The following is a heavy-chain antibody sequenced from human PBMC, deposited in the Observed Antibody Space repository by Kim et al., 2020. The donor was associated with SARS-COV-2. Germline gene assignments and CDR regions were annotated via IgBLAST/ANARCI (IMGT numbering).Heavy chain of an antibody. Sequence: GGSLRLSCTASGFTFGDYAMSWFRQAPGKGLEWVGFIRSKAYGGTTEYAASVKGRFTISRDDSKSIAYLQMNSLKTEDTAVYYCTRERGRGIAWADAFDIWGQGTMVTVSS. CDR1: GFTFGDYA. CDR2: IRSKAYGGTT. J-gene: IGHJ3*02. V-gene: IGHV3-49*03. CDR3: TRERGRGIAWADAFDI. D-gene: IGHD6-13*01.